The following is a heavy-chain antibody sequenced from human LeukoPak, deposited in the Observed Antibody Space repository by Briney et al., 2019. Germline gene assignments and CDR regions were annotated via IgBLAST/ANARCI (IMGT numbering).Heavy chain of an antibody. D-gene: IGHD3-22*01. J-gene: IGHJ4*02. CDR2: ISSRSRTI. CDR1: GFIFSSHG. Sequence: GGTLRLSCAASGFIFSSHGMNWVRQAPGKGLEWVSYISSRSRTIYYADSVKGRFTISRDNAKNSLYLQMNSLRAEDTAVYYCARETYYYDSSGYYYPGGFDYWGQGTLVTVSS. CDR3: ARETYYYDSSGYYYPGGFDY. V-gene: IGHV3-48*01.